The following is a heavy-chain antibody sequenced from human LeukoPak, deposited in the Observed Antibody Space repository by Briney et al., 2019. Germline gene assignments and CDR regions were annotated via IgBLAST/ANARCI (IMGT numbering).Heavy chain of an antibody. Sequence: GGSLRLSCAASGFTFSDDSMSWVRQAPGKGLQWISFISSASRTIYYADSVKGRFTISRDNAQSPLYLQMNSLKAEDTAVYYCTRWMHSYYDKNAFDIWGQGTMVTVSS. J-gene: IGHJ3*02. D-gene: IGHD3-22*01. V-gene: IGHV3-48*04. CDR1: GFTFSDDS. CDR2: ISSASRTI. CDR3: TRWMHSYYDKNAFDI.